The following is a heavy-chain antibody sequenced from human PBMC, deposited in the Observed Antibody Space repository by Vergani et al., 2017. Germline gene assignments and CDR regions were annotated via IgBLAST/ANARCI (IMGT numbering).Heavy chain of an antibody. D-gene: IGHD2-2*03. CDR1: GDSVSSNSAA. CDR3: ARMDIVVVPGAMRYYYYMDV. J-gene: IGHJ6*03. V-gene: IGHV6-1*01. CDR2: TYYRSKWYN. Sequence: QVQLQQSGPGLVKPSQTLSLTCAISGDSVSSNSAAWNWIRQSPSRGLEWLGRTYYRSKWYNDYAVSVKSRITINPDTSKNQFSLQLNSVTPEDTAVYYCARMDIVVVPGAMRYYYYMDVWGKGTTVTVSS.